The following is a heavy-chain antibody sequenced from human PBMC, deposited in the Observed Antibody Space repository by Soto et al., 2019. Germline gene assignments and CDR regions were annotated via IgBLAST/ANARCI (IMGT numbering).Heavy chain of an antibody. CDR2: VHHSVTT. D-gene: IGHD6-13*01. CDR3: ARDTSSTSLRAEYFQF. J-gene: IGHJ1*01. Sequence: PSETLSLTCDVSGGPVGYTSFYWGWLRQSPGKGLEWIGSVHHSVTTYYNPSLKGRVTISMDTSKNKFSLRLTSVTAADTAVYYCARDTSSTSLRAEYFQFWGQGTQVTVSS. V-gene: IGHV4-39*02. CDR1: GGPVGYTSFY.